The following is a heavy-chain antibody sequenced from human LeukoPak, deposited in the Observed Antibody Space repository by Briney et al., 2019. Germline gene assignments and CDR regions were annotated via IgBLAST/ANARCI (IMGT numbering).Heavy chain of an antibody. CDR3: VRWGVQAGMDY. CDR1: GFIYSNYW. V-gene: IGHV3-7*01. J-gene: IGHJ4*02. CDR2: INPDGRDT. Sequence: PGGSLTHSCETSGFIYSNYWMGWVRQAPAKELAWVANINPDGRDTYYVDSVKGRFTISRDNAKKSMFLQMNSLRAEDTALFSCVRWGVQAGMDYWGQGTLVTVSS. D-gene: IGHD2-2*01.